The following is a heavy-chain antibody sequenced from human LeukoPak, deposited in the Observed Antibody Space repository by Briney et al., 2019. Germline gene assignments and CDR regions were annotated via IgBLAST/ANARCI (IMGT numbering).Heavy chain of an antibody. Sequence: SETLSLTCTVSGASISTYYWSWIRQPPGKGLEWIGYLYYSGSTTYSPSLKSRVTMSVDTSKSQFSLKLNSVTAADTAIYYCARVRGTFETDWGPSTLVTVSS. CDR2: LYYSGST. CDR1: GASISTYY. V-gene: IGHV4-59*01. J-gene: IGHJ1*01. D-gene: IGHD2/OR15-2a*01. CDR3: ARVRGTFETD.